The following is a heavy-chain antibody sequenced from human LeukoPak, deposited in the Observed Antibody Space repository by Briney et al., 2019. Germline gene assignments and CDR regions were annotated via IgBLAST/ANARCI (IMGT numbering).Heavy chain of an antibody. CDR1: GESFTSYW. D-gene: IGHD1-26*01. CDR2: IYPGDSDT. J-gene: IGHJ5*02. CDR3: ARSPRSRGELQP. Sequence: GESLKISCKGSGESFTSYWIGWVRQMPGKGLEWMGVIYPGDSDTRYSPSFQGQPTISADKSIRTAYLQWSSLKASDTAMYYRARSPRSRGELQPWGQGTLVTVSS. V-gene: IGHV5-51*01.